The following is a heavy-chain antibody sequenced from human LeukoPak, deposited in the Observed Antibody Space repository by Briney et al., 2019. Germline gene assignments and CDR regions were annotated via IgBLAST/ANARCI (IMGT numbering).Heavy chain of an antibody. D-gene: IGHD2-15*01. V-gene: IGHV4-38-2*01. CDR2: IYHSGST. CDR3: ARGGYCSGGSCLTFDY. CDR1: GYSISSGYY. Sequence: PSETLSLTCAVSGYSISSGYYWGWIRPPPGKGLEWIGSIYHSGSTYYNPSLKSRVTISVDTSKNQFSLKLSSVTAADTAVYYCARGGYCSGGSCLTFDYWGQGTLVTVSS. J-gene: IGHJ4*02.